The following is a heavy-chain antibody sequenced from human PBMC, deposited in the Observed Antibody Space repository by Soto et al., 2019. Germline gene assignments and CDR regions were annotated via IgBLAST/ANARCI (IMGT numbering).Heavy chain of an antibody. J-gene: IGHJ4*02. V-gene: IGHV3-11*01. D-gene: IGHD6-13*01. CDR2: IDSGDGTT. CDR3: VRPYYSSSWFPFDR. Sequence: GGSLSLSCTGSGFDFGDYYMSWIRHAPGKGLEWVSYIDSGDGTTYYTDSVKGRFTISRDNAKKTACLQMSSLRVEDTALYYCVRPYYSSSWFPFDRWGQGTLVTVSS. CDR1: GFDFGDYY.